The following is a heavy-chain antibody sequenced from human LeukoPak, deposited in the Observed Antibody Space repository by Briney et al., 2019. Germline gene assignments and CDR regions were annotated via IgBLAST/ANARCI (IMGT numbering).Heavy chain of an antibody. D-gene: IGHD3-22*01. Sequence: KSSETLSLTCTVSGGSISSSSYYWGWIRQPPGKGLEWIGSIYYSGSTYYNPSLKSRVTISVDTSKNQFSLKLSSVTAADTAVYYCARLHIVARVSGGYAFDIWGQGTMVTVSS. V-gene: IGHV4-39*01. CDR3: ARLHIVARVSGGYAFDI. CDR1: GGSISSSSYY. J-gene: IGHJ3*02. CDR2: IYYSGST.